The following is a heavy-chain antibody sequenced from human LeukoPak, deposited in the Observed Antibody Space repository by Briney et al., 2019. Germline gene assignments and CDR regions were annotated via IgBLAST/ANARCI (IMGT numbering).Heavy chain of an antibody. CDR2: IYHTGTI. J-gene: IGHJ4*02. CDR3: AKSKSLGLQYFDN. Sequence: SETLSLTCTVSGGSISGYYWNWIRQSPEKGLEWIGYIYHTGTINYNPSLKTRVTMSMDTSKNQISLRLSSLTAADTAVYYCAKSKSLGLQYFDNWGQGTLATVSS. V-gene: IGHV4-59*01. CDR1: GGSISGYY. D-gene: IGHD1-7*01.